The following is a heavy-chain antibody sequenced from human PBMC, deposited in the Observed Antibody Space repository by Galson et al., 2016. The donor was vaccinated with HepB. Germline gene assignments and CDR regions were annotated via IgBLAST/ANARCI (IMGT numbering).Heavy chain of an antibody. CDR3: ARDSGSGVAVPVASPRLDY. CDR1: GLSLRTPV. J-gene: IGHJ4*02. V-gene: IGHV3-23*01. D-gene: IGHD2-2*01. Sequence: SLRLSCAASGLSLRTPVMYWVRQAPGKGLEWVSALGDGGDYTSYADSVKGRFTVSGDISENTLFLQMNSLRPEDTAVYYCARDSGSGVAVPVASPRLDYWGQGTLVAVSS. CDR2: LGDGGDYT.